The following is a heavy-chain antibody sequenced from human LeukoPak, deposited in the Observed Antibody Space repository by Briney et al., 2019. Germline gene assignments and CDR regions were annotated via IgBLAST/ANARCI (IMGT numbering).Heavy chain of an antibody. CDR3: ARVPYGSGEYWFGP. CDR2: IYYSGSA. J-gene: IGHJ5*02. CDR1: GGSISSYY. Sequence: SETLSLTCTVSGGSISSYYWSWIRQPPGKGLEWIGYIYYSGSATYNPSLKSRVTISVDTSKSQFSLKLSSVTAADTAVYYCARVPYGSGEYWFGPWGQGALVTVSS. V-gene: IGHV4-59*01. D-gene: IGHD3-10*01.